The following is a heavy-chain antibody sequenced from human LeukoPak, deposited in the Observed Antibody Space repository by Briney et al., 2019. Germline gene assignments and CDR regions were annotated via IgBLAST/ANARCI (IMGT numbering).Heavy chain of an antibody. CDR3: ARGPFDRAFDI. CDR1: EFSVGSNY. Sequence: PGGSLRLSCAASEFSVGSNYMTWVRQAPGKGLEWVSLIYSGGSTYYADSVKGRFTISRDNSKNTLYLQMNSLRAEDTAVYYCARGPFDRAFDIWGQGTMVTVSS. CDR2: IYSGGST. J-gene: IGHJ3*02. V-gene: IGHV3-66*01. D-gene: IGHD2/OR15-2a*01.